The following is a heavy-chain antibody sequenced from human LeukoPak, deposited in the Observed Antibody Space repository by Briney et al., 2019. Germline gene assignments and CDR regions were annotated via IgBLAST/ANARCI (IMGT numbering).Heavy chain of an antibody. V-gene: IGHV1-2*06. CDR1: EYTFTRYY. CDR2: INPNSGGT. J-gene: IGHJ5*02. CDR3: ARGHFHRLRYFDSTHGIRGGIDP. D-gene: IGHD3-9*01. Sequence: ASGKVSCKAAEYTFTRYYMHWGPQAPGQGGEGRGRINPNSGGTNYAHKFQGRVTMTRETSISTAYMELSRLRSDDTAVYYCARGHFHRLRYFDSTHGIRGGIDPWGQGTLVTVSS.